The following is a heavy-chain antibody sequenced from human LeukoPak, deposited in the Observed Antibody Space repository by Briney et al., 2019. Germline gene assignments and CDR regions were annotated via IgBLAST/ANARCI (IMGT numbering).Heavy chain of an antibody. D-gene: IGHD3-10*01. CDR2: IYYSGTT. V-gene: IGHV4-39*07. J-gene: IGHJ5*02. Sequence: PSETLSLTCTVSGDSISSSTYYWGWIRQPPGKGLEWIGTIYYSGTTYYNPSLKSRVTASVDTSKNQFSLKLSSVTAADTAVYYCARDHNQYYYGSGVSGGWFDPWGQGTLVTVSS. CDR1: GDSISSSTYY. CDR3: ARDHNQYYYGSGVSGGWFDP.